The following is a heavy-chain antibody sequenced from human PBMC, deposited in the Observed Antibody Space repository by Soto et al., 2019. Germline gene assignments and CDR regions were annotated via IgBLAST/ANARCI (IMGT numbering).Heavy chain of an antibody. CDR3: ARMRGYCSGGSCYPPRAFDP. Sequence: PSETLALTCTVSGGSISSSSYYWGWIRQPPGKGLEWIGSIYYSGSTYYNPSLKSRVTISVDTSKNQFSLKLSSVTAADTAVYNCARMRGYCSGGSCYPPRAFDPWGQGTLVTVSS. J-gene: IGHJ5*02. D-gene: IGHD2-15*01. CDR2: IYYSGST. CDR1: GGSISSSSYY. V-gene: IGHV4-39*01.